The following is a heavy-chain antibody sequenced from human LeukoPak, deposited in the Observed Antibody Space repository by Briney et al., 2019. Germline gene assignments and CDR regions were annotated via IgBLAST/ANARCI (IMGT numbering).Heavy chain of an antibody. V-gene: IGHV3-53*01. J-gene: IGHJ4*02. CDR3: ARRAGAYSHPYDY. D-gene: IGHD4/OR15-4a*01. CDR2: IYSDNT. Sequence: PGGSLRLSCTASGFTFGDYAMSWVRQAPGKGLEWVSFIYSDNTHYSDSVKGRFTISGDNSKNTLYLQMNSLRAEDTAVYYCARRAGAYSHPYDYWGQGTLVTVSS. CDR1: GFTFGDYA.